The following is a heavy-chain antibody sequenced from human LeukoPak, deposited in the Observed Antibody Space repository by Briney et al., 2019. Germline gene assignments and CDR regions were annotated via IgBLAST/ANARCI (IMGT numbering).Heavy chain of an antibody. CDR3: ARRYCSGGSCYSVGHLDY. CDR2: ISYDGSNK. J-gene: IGHJ4*02. D-gene: IGHD2-15*01. V-gene: IGHV3-30*04. Sequence: GRSLRLSCAASGFTFSSYAMHWVRQAPGKGLEWVAVISYDGSNKYYADSVKGRFTISRDNSKNTLYLQMNSQRAEDTAVYYCARRYCSGGSCYSVGHLDYWGQGTLVTVSS. CDR1: GFTFSSYA.